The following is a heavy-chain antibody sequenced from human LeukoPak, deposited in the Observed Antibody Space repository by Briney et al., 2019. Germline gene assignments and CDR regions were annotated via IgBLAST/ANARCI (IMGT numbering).Heavy chain of an antibody. V-gene: IGHV3-13*01. CDR2: IGTVDDT. D-gene: IGHD1-1*01. Sequence: PGGSLRLSCAASGFTFSTYDMHWVRQVTGKGQEWVSAIGTVDDTYYLGSVKGRFTISRENAKNVLYLQMSSLRVEDTAVYYCAREIRETVFTRHHYYGIDVWGQGTTVTVSS. J-gene: IGHJ6*02. CDR3: AREIRETVFTRHHYYGIDV. CDR1: GFTFSTYD.